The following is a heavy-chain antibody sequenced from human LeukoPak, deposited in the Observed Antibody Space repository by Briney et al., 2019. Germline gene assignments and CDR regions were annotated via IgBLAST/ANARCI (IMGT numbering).Heavy chain of an antibody. J-gene: IGHJ4*02. CDR3: ARGDSSWFPHDY. CDR2: INSDGSTT. V-gene: IGHV3-74*01. D-gene: IGHD6-13*01. CDR1: GFTFSSYW. Sequence: GGSLRLSCAASGFTFSSYWMHWVRHAPGRGLVWVSRINSDGSTTTYADSVKGRFTISRDNAKNTLYLQMNSLRAEDTAIYYCARGDSSWFPHDYWGQGTLVTVSS.